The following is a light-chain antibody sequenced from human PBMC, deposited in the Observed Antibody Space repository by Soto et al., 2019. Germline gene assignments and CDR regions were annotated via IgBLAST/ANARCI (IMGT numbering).Light chain of an antibody. V-gene: IGLV2-14*01. CDR3: SSYTSTSTLI. CDR1: SSDVGGYNY. CDR2: DVS. J-gene: IGLJ2*01. Sequence: QSALTQPASVSGSPGQSITISCTGTSSDVGGYNYVSWYQQNPGKAPKLMIYDVSNRPSGVSNRFSGSKSGNTASLTISGLQAEDEADYYGSSYTSTSTLIFGGGTKRTVL.